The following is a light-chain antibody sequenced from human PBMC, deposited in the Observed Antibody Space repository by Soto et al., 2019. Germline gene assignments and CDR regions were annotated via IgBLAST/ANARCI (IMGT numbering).Light chain of an antibody. CDR3: QQYNKWPIT. Sequence: IVLTQSTVTLSFSPGEIATLSCSSSQSVRTYLACYQVKPGQAPRLLIYDASSRASGVPARFSGSGSGTELTLTISSLQSEDFAVYYCQQYNKWPITFGQGTRLEI. CDR2: DAS. CDR1: QSVRTY. J-gene: IGKJ5*01. V-gene: IGKV3D-15*01.